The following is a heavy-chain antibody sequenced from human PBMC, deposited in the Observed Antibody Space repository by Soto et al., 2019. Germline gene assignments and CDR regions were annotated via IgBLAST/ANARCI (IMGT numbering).Heavy chain of an antibody. CDR3: VRRSPEDAFDI. CDR1: GGPIISGGYS. Sequence: LSLTCAVSGGPIISGGYSWSWIRQPPGKGLQWIGHIYEGGNTYYTPSLESRVAISTDKSKNQFSLRLSSVTAADTAVYYCVRRSPEDAFDIWGQGTMVTVSS. V-gene: IGHV4-30-2*01. J-gene: IGHJ3*02. CDR2: IYEGGNT.